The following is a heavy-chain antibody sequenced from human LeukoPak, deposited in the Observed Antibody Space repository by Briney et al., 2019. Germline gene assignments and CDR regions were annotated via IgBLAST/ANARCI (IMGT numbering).Heavy chain of an antibody. CDR1: GYSFTSYW. CDR3: ARHWSPAAAGTDFDY. D-gene: IGHD6-13*01. Sequence: GESLKISCKGSGYSFTSYWIGWVRQMPGKGLEWMGIIFPGDSDTRYSPSFQGQVTISADKTISTAYLQWSSLRASDTAMYYCARHWSPAAAGTDFDYWGQGTLVTVSS. J-gene: IGHJ4*02. CDR2: IFPGDSDT. V-gene: IGHV5-51*01.